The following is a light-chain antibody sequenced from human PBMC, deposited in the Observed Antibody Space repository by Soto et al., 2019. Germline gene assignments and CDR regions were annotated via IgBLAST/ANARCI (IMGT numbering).Light chain of an antibody. CDR3: HQYYSYST. J-gene: IGKJ2*01. CDR2: QAS. V-gene: IGKV1-5*03. CDR1: QDFRNS. Sequence: DIQMTQSPSVLYASVGDNVTITCRASQDFRNSLAWYQQSPGKPPELFISQASYSQGGVPSRFSGSGSGTEFNLTITRLQPDDFATYVRHQYYSYSTFGQGTKR.